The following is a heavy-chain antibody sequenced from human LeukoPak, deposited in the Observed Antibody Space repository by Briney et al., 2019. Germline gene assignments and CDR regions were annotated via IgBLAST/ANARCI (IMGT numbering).Heavy chain of an antibody. CDR3: ARSIGAAAGPLGGYYFDY. V-gene: IGHV1-2*04. CDR2: INPNSGGT. D-gene: IGHD6-13*01. CDR1: GYTFTGYY. Sequence: GASVKVSCKAAGYTFTGYYMHWVRQAPGQGLEWMGWINPNSGGTNYAQKFQGWVTMTRDTSISTAYMELSRLRSDDTAVYYCARSIGAAAGPLGGYYFDYWGQGTLVTVSS. J-gene: IGHJ4*02.